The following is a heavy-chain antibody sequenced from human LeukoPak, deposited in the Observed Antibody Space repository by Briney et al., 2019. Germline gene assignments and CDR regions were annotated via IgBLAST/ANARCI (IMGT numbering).Heavy chain of an antibody. CDR2: IPHDKDEK. D-gene: IGHD3-16*01. CDR3: VKDRDHWGSMES. CDR1: GFTFSSYA. V-gene: IGHV3-30*04. Sequence: GGSLRLSCAASGFTFSSYAMHWVRQAPGKGLEWVAFIPHDKDEKLHADSVKGRFTISRDNSKNTLYLQLDRLRPDDTAVYYCVKDRDHWGSMESWGQGTLVTVSS. J-gene: IGHJ5*02.